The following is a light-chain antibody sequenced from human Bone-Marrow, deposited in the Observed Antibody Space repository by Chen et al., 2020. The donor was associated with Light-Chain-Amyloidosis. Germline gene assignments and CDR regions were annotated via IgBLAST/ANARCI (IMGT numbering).Light chain of an antibody. CDR1: QAISNY. CDR3: QQYDTVPRT. V-gene: IGKV1-33*01. J-gene: IGKJ2*02. CDR2: DAS. Sequence: DIQMTPSPSSLSASVRDRVTITCQASQAISNYLNWYQQKPGKAPDLLIYDASNLEPGVPSRFSGGGSGTHFTFTISSLQPEDIATYYCQQYDTVPRTFGQGTKVEIK.